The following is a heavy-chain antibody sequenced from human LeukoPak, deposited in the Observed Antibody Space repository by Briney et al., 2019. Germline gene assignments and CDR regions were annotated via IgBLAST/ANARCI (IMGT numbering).Heavy chain of an antibody. V-gene: IGHV3-21*01. CDR3: AREYGDNNDY. Sequence: GGSLRLSCAASGFTFSNYNMNWVRQAPGKGLEWVSSITSSSTYIYYADSVKGRFTISRDNAKNSLYLQMNSLRAEYTAVYYCAREYGDNNDYWGQGTLVTVSS. D-gene: IGHD4-17*01. CDR2: ITSSSTYI. CDR1: GFTFSNYN. J-gene: IGHJ4*02.